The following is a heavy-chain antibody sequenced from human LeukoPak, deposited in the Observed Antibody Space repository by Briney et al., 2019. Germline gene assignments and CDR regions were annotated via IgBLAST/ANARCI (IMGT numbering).Heavy chain of an antibody. CDR1: GFSFTTYW. D-gene: IGHD6-13*01. J-gene: IGHJ6*03. V-gene: IGHV3-7*04. Sequence: GGSLRLSCGASGFSFTTYWMAWVRQAPGKGLEWVANIKQDGTEKYYVDSVKGRFTISRDYARNSLYLQLNSLRAEDTAVYYCARAENGYSSSWSYSYYYYMDVWGKGTTVTVSS. CDR2: IKQDGTEK. CDR3: ARAENGYSSSWSYSYYYYMDV.